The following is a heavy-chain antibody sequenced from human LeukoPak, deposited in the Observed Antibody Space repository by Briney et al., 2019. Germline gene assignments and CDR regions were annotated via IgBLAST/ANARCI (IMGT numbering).Heavy chain of an antibody. CDR3: AKDSNYYYYMDV. CDR2: ISWDGGST. CDR1: GFTFDDYT. Sequence: GGSLRLSCAASGFTFDDYTMHWVRQAPGKGLEWVSLISWDGGSTYYADSVKGRFTISRDNSKNSLYLQMNSLRTEDTALYYCAKDSNYYYYMDVWGKRTTVTVSS. J-gene: IGHJ6*03. V-gene: IGHV3-43*01.